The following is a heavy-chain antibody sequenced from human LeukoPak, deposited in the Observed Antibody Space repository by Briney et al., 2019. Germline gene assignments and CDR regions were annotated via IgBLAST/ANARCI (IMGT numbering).Heavy chain of an antibody. J-gene: IGHJ6*03. CDR2: IYYSGST. CDR3: ASEYSSSAGRYYYYYMDV. Sequence: SQTLSLTCTVSGGSISSGDYYWSWTRQPPGKGLEGIGYIYYSGSTYYNPSLKSRVTISVDTSKNQFSLKLSSVTAADTAVYYCASEYSSSAGRYYYYYMDVWGKGTTVTVSS. D-gene: IGHD6-6*01. V-gene: IGHV4-30-4*08. CDR1: GGSISSGDYY.